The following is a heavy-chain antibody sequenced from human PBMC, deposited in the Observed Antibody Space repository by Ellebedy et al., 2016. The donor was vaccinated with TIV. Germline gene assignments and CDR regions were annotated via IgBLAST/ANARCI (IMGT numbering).Heavy chain of an antibody. Sequence: ASVKVSXXVSGYTLTELSMHWVRQAPGKGLEWMGGFDPEDGETIYAQKFQGRVTMTEDTSTDTAYMELSSLRSEDTAVYYCATDSTIYSSSWYYFDYWGQGTLVTVSS. CDR1: GYTLTELS. V-gene: IGHV1-24*01. D-gene: IGHD6-13*01. CDR2: FDPEDGET. J-gene: IGHJ4*02. CDR3: ATDSTIYSSSWYYFDY.